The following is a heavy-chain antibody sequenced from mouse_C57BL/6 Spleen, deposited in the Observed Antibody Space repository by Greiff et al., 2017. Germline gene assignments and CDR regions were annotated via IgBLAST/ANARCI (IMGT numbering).Heavy chain of an antibody. J-gene: IGHJ2*01. D-gene: IGHD4-1*01. CDR1: GYTFTSYW. CDR3: ARGGNWDVGDY. V-gene: IGHV1-69*01. CDR2: IDPSDSYT. Sequence: QVHVKQPGAELVMPGASVKLSCKASGYTFTSYWMHWVKQRPGQGLEWIGEIDPSDSYTNYNQKFKGKSTLTVDKSSSTAYMQLSSLTSEDSAVYYCARGGNWDVGDYWGQGTTLTVSS.